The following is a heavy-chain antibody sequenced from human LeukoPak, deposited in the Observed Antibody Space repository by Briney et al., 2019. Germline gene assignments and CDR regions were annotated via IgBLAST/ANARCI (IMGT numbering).Heavy chain of an antibody. CDR1: GFTFSSYG. CDR3: ARHGAGLDYSDYGIYGMDV. D-gene: IGHD4-11*01. Sequence: PGRSLRLSCAASGFTFSSYGMHWVRQAPGKGLEGVAVICYDGSNKYYAGSVKGRLTISRDNSKNPQYLQMNSLRAEETAVYYCARHGAGLDYSDYGIYGMDVWGQGTTVTVSS. V-gene: IGHV3-33*08. CDR2: ICYDGSNK. J-gene: IGHJ6*01.